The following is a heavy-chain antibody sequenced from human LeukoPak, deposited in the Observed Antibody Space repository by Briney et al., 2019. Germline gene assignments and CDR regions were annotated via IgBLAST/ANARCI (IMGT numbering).Heavy chain of an antibody. D-gene: IGHD2-8*01. Sequence: SETLSLTCAVSGGSISSSNWWSWVRPPPGEGLEWIGESYHSGSTNYNPSLKSRVTISVDKSKKQFSLKLSSVTAADTAVYYCASLPSTSSMLDAFDIWGQGTMVTVSS. J-gene: IGHJ3*02. CDR1: GGSISSSNW. V-gene: IGHV4-4*02. CDR2: SYHSGST. CDR3: ASLPSTSSMLDAFDI.